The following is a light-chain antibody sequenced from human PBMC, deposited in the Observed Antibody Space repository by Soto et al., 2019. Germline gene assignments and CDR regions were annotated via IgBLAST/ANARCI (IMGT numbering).Light chain of an antibody. CDR2: GVS. CDR3: GSYSSDNTYV. V-gene: IGLV2-8*01. CDR1: TSDVGGYNY. Sequence: QSALTQPPSASGSPGQSVTISCTGTTSDVGGYNYVSWFQQHPGKAPKLIISGVSKRPSGVPDRFSGSKSGNTASLSISGLQADDEADYYCGSYSSDNTYVFGTGTKLTVL. J-gene: IGLJ1*01.